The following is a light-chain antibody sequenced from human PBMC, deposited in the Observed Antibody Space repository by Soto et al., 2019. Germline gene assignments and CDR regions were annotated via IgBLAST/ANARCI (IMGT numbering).Light chain of an antibody. CDR3: TSYSTSDTLVI. Sequence: QSVLTQPASVSGSPGQSITISCTGTSSVVGGYNYVSWYQQHPGNAPKFLIYEVSSRPSGISSRFSGSKSGNTASLTISGLQAEDEADYYCTSYSTSDTLVIFGGGTKLTVL. CDR1: SSVVGGYNY. V-gene: IGLV2-14*01. J-gene: IGLJ2*01. CDR2: EVS.